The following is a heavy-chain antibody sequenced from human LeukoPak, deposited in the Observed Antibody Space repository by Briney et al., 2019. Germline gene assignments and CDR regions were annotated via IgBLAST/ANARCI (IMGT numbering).Heavy chain of an antibody. V-gene: IGHV3-23*01. Sequence: PGGSLRLSCAASGFTFSHYAMSWVRQAPGKGLEWVSTLSGSAITTYYADSVKGRFTISRDNSKNTLFLQMNSLRADDTAVYYCAKGEVYFDIWGQGTLVTVSS. D-gene: IGHD5/OR15-5a*01. CDR3: AKGEVYFDI. J-gene: IGHJ3*02. CDR2: LSGSAITT. CDR1: GFTFSHYA.